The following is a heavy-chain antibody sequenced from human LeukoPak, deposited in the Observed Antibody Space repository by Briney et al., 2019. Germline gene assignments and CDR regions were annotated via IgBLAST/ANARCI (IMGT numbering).Heavy chain of an antibody. V-gene: IGHV3-43*01. CDR2: ISWDGGST. Sequence: GGSLRLSCAASGFTFDDYTMHWVRQAPGKGLEWVSLISWDGGSTYYADSVKGRFTISRDNSKNSLYLQMNSLRTEDTALYYCSKEQGVTTVTNPFDYWGQGTLVTVSS. D-gene: IGHD4-17*01. CDR1: GFTFDDYT. J-gene: IGHJ4*02. CDR3: SKEQGVTTVTNPFDY.